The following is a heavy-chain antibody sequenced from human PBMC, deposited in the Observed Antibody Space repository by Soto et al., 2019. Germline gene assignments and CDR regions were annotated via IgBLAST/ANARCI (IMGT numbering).Heavy chain of an antibody. D-gene: IGHD2-2*01. CDR2: ISYDGSNK. V-gene: IGHV3-30*18. CDR3: AKGGYQLLWIDY. Sequence: GGSLRLSCAASGFTFSSYGMHWVRQAPGKGLEWVAVISYDGSNKYYADSVKGGFTISRDNSKNTLYLQMNSLRAEDTAVYYCAKGGYQLLWIDYWGQGTLVTVSS. J-gene: IGHJ4*02. CDR1: GFTFSSYG.